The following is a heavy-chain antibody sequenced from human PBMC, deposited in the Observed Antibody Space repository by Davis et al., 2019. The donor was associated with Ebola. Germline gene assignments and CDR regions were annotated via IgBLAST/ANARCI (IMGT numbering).Heavy chain of an antibody. CDR1: GYTFTGYY. D-gene: IGHD2-2*02. Sequence: ASVKVSCKASGYTFTGYYMHWVRQAPGQGLEWMGWINPNSGGTNYAQKLQGRVTMTTDTSTSTAYMELRSLRSDDTAVYYCARGPPSDIVVVPAAIRLGVLDYYGMDVWGQGTTVTVSS. V-gene: IGHV1-2*02. CDR2: INPNSGGT. J-gene: IGHJ6*02. CDR3: ARGPPSDIVVVPAAIRLGVLDYYGMDV.